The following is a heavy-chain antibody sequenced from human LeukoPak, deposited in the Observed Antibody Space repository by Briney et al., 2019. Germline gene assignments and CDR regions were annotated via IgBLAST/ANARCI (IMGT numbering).Heavy chain of an antibody. Sequence: PGGSLRLSCAASGFTFSSYAMSWVRQAPGKGLEWVSAISGSGGSTYYADSVKGRFTISRDNSKNTLYLQMNSLRAEDTAVYYCAKDVYYYDSSGSTFDYWGQGTLVTVSS. CDR3: AKDVYYYDSSGSTFDY. CDR1: GFTFSSYA. D-gene: IGHD3-22*01. CDR2: ISGSGGST. V-gene: IGHV3-23*01. J-gene: IGHJ4*02.